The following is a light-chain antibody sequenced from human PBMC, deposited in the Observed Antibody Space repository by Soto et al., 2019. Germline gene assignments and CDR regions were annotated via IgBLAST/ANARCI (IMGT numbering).Light chain of an antibody. CDR2: AAS. CDR3: QQYNNWPPWT. J-gene: IGKJ1*01. Sequence: EIVITHFRATLSRYLLASTTLPCKSTQSVSSNLAWYHQKPGQAPTHLLYAASFRAPGFPASFSSSRSGTAFTLTISGLQSDDFSVYYCQQYNNWPPWTFGHGTKVDI. V-gene: IGKV3-15*01. CDR1: QSVSSN.